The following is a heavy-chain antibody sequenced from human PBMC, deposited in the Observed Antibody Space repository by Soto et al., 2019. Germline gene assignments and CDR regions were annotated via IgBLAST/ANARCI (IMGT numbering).Heavy chain of an antibody. V-gene: IGHV3-23*01. Sequence: PGGSLRLSCAASGFTFSSYAMTWVRQAPGKGLEWVALINGGGDSAYYADSVKGRFTISRDNFKNTLFLQMNSLRGEETAVYYCARGATIDYWGQGTMVTVYS. CDR3: ARGATIDY. J-gene: IGHJ4*02. CDR1: GFTFSSYA. CDR2: INGGGDSA.